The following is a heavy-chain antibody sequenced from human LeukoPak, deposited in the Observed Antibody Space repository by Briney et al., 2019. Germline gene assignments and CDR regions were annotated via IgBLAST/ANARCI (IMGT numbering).Heavy chain of an antibody. V-gene: IGHV3-30*02. Sequence: GGSLRLSCAASGFTFSSYGMPWVRQAPGKGLEWVTFIRYDGSNKYYADSVKGRFTISRDNSKNTLYLQMNSLRDEDTAMYYCAKVANYYGSGPPRDAFDIWGQGTMVTVSS. CDR3: AKVANYYGSGPPRDAFDI. CDR1: GFTFSSYG. D-gene: IGHD3-10*01. J-gene: IGHJ3*02. CDR2: IRYDGSNK.